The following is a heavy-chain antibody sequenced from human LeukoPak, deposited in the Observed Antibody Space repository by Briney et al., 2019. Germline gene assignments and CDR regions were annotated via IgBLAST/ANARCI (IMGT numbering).Heavy chain of an antibody. CDR1: GFTLRSYA. J-gene: IGHJ4*02. CDR2: ISYDGTNK. V-gene: IGHV3-30-3*01. Sequence: GGSLRLSCAASGFTLRSYAMHWVRQAPGKGLEWVAGISYDGTNKYYADSVKGRFTISRDNSKNTLYLQMNSLRTDDTAVYYCARESPACGEDCYFDYWGQGTLVTVSS. D-gene: IGHD2-21*02. CDR3: ARESPACGEDCYFDY.